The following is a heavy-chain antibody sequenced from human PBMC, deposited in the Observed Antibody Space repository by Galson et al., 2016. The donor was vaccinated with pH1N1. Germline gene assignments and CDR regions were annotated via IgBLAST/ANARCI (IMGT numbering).Heavy chain of an antibody. CDR3: TTLYAPTFDY. CDR1: GFTFSNAW. CDR2: IKSKTDGGKT. Sequence: SLRLSCAASGFTFSNAWMSWVRQAPGKGLEWAGRIKSKTDGGKTDYAAPVKGRFNISRDDSKNTLYLQMNSLKTEDTAVYYGTTLYAPTFDYWGQGTLVTVSS. V-gene: IGHV3-15*01. D-gene: IGHD2/OR15-2a*01. J-gene: IGHJ4*02.